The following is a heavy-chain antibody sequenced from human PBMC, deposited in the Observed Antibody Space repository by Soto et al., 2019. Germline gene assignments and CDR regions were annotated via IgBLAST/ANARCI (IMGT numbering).Heavy chain of an antibody. Sequence: ASVKVSCKASGYTFTSYAMNWVRQAPGQGLEWMGWINTNTGNPTYAQGFTGRFVFSLDTSVSTAYPQICSLKAEDTAVYYCARDNQPGYYDFWSGHYYYYYGMDVWGQGTTVTVSS. CDR2: INTNTGNP. CDR3: ARDNQPGYYDFWSGHYYYYYGMDV. CDR1: GYTFTSYA. D-gene: IGHD3-3*01. V-gene: IGHV7-4-1*01. J-gene: IGHJ6*02.